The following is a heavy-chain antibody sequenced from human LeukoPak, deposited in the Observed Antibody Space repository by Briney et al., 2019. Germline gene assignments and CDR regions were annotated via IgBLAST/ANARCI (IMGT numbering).Heavy chain of an antibody. CDR1: GFTFSSYG. Sequence: GGSLRLSCAASGFTFSSYGMHWVRQAPGKGLEWVAFIRYDGSNKYYADSVKGRFTVSRDNSKNTLYLETNSLRTEDTAVYYCAKDRTSDNSDDDYWGQGTLVTVSS. CDR2: IRYDGSNK. CDR3: AKDRTSDNSDDDY. V-gene: IGHV3-30*02. D-gene: IGHD3-22*01. J-gene: IGHJ4*02.